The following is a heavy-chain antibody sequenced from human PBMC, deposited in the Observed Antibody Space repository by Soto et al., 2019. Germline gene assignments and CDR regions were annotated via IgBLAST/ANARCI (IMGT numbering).Heavy chain of an antibody. V-gene: IGHV3-30-3*01. CDR3: ARDEIGWLQMNYFDY. CDR1: GFAFSSYA. CDR2: VSYDGSSN. D-gene: IGHD5-12*01. J-gene: IGHJ4*02. Sequence: PGGSLRLSCAVSGFAFSSYAMHWVRQAPGKGLEWVAAVSYDGSSNYSADSVKGRLTISRDNSKNTLYLQMNSLRAEDTAVYYCARDEIGWLQMNYFDYWGQGALVTVYS.